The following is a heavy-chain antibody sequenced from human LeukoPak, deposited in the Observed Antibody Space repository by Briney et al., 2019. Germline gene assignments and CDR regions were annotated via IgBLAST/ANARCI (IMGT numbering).Heavy chain of an antibody. CDR2: MRNKDNSYAS. CDR3: TRGAYLYGDYFDF. J-gene: IGHJ4*02. CDR1: GFTFSDSA. V-gene: IGHV3-73*01. D-gene: IGHD4-17*01. Sequence: GGSLRLSCAASGFTFSDSAMHWVRQASGKGLEWIGRMRNKDNSYASAYAASVKGRFTVSRDDSKNTAYLEMKSLKTEDTAVYYCTRGAYLYGDYFDFWGQGALVTVSA.